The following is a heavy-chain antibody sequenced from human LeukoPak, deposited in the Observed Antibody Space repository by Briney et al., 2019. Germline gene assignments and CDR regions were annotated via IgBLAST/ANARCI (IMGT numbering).Heavy chain of an antibody. D-gene: IGHD1-7*01. CDR1: GVTFSSYG. J-gene: IGHJ4*02. V-gene: IGHV3-30*18. Sequence: PGRSLRLSCAASGVTFSSYGMHWVRQAPGKGLEWVAVISNDGSNKHYADSVKGRSTISRDNSKNTLYLQMNSLRAEDTAVYYCAKDLTGVNYCLDQWGQGTLVTVSS. CDR2: ISNDGSNK. CDR3: AKDLTGVNYCLDQ.